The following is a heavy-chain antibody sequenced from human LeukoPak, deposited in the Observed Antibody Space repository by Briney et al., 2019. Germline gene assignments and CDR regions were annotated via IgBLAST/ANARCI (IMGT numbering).Heavy chain of an antibody. Sequence: GESLKISCKGSGYSFTSYWIGWVRLMPGKGLEWMGIIYPGDSDTRYSPSFQGQVTISADKSISTAYLQWSSLKASDTAMYYCARQYGSSPESYYYYYMDVWGKGTTVTVSS. V-gene: IGHV5-51*01. J-gene: IGHJ6*03. CDR1: GYSFTSYW. D-gene: IGHD6-13*01. CDR3: ARQYGSSPESYYYYYMDV. CDR2: IYPGDSDT.